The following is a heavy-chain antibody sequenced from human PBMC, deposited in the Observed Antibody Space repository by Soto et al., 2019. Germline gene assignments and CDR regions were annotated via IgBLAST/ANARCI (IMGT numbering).Heavy chain of an antibody. CDR3: ARDDDIGYCSGGSCYEENYYYYYGMDV. D-gene: IGHD2-15*01. V-gene: IGHV3-21*01. CDR2: ISSSSSYI. J-gene: IGHJ6*02. Sequence: PGGSLRLSCAASGFTFSSYSMNWVRQAPGKGLEWVSSISSSSSYIYYADSVKGRFTISRDNAKNSLYLQMNSLRAEDTAVYYCARDDDIGYCSGGSCYEENYYYYYGMDVWGQGTTVTVSS. CDR1: GFTFSSYS.